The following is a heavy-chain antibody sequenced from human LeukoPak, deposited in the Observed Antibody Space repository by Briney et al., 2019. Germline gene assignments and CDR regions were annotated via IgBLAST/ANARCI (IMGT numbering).Heavy chain of an antibody. CDR1: GGTFSSYA. CDR2: IIPIFGTA. D-gene: IGHD6-13*01. Sequence: ASVKVSCKASGGTFSSYAISWVRQAPGRGLEWMGGIIPIFGTANYAQKFQGRVTITTDESTSTAYMELSSLRPEDTAVYYCARSRTIPAYSSSWYEDYWGQGTLVTVSS. J-gene: IGHJ4*02. CDR3: ARSRTIPAYSSSWYEDY. V-gene: IGHV1-69*05.